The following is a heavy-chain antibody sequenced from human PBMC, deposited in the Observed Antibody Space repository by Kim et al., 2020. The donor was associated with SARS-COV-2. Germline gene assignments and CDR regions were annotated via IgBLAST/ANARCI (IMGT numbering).Heavy chain of an antibody. CDR2: INHSGST. CDR1: GGSFSGYY. J-gene: IGHJ4*02. V-gene: IGHV4-34*01. CDR3: ARRGGYNPKGTVYFDY. D-gene: IGHD6-25*01. Sequence: SETLSLTCAVYGGSFSGYYWSWIRQPPGKGLEWIGEINHSGSTNYNPSLKSRVTISVDTSKNQFSLKLSSVTAADTAVYYCARRGGYNPKGTVYFDYWGQGTLVTVSS.